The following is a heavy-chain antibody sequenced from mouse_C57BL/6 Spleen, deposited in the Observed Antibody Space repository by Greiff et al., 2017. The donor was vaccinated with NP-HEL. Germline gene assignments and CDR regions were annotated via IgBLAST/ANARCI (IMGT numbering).Heavy chain of an antibody. CDR1: GYTFTDYY. D-gene: IGHD1-1*01. V-gene: IGHV1-19*01. CDR3: ARRDYYGSSYEGFAY. J-gene: IGHJ3*01. Sequence: EVQLQQSGPVLVKPGASVKMSCKASGYTFTDYYMNWVKQSHGKSLEWIGVINPYNGGTSYNQKFKGKATLTVDKSSSTAYMELNSLTSEDSAVYYCARRDYYGSSYEGFAYWGQGTLVTVSA. CDR2: INPYNGGT.